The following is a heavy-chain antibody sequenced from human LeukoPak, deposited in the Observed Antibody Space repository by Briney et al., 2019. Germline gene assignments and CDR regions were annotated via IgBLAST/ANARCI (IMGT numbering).Heavy chain of an antibody. CDR3: ARHDGPRVYSEFDP. CDR1: GGSISSSSDY. V-gene: IGHV4-39*01. D-gene: IGHD6-13*01. Sequence: PSGTLSLTCTVSGGSISSSSDYWGWIRQPPGKGLEWIGSIYYSGSTYNNPSLKSRVTISVDTSKNQFSLKLSSVTAADTAVYYCARHDGPRVYSEFDPWGQGTLVTVSS. CDR2: IYYSGST. J-gene: IGHJ5*02.